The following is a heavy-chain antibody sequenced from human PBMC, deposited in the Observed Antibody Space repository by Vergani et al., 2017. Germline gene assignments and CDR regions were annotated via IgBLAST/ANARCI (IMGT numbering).Heavy chain of an antibody. D-gene: IGHD2-8*01. CDR1: GYTFTSYY. Sequence: QVQLVQSGAEVKKPGASVKVSCKASGYTFTSYYMHWVRQAPGQGLEWMGIINPSGGITTYAQKFQGRVTMTRDTSTSTVYMELSSLRSEDTAVYYCASEYCTNGVCYTGIDYWGQGTLVTVSS. CDR3: ASEYCTNGVCYTGIDY. J-gene: IGHJ4*02. CDR2: INPSGGIT. V-gene: IGHV1-46*01.